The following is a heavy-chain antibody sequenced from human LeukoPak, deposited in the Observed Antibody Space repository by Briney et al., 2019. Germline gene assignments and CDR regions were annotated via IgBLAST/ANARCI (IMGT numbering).Heavy chain of an antibody. Sequence: SETLSLTCTVSGGSISSGDYYWSWIRQPPGKGLEWIGYIYYSGSTYYNPSLKSRVTISVDTSKNQFSLKLSSVTAADTAVYYCARRYLYCSSTSCYAAFDIWGQGTMVTVSS. J-gene: IGHJ3*02. D-gene: IGHD2-2*01. CDR2: IYYSGST. V-gene: IGHV4-30-4*08. CDR3: ARRYLYCSSTSCYAAFDI. CDR1: GGSISSGDYY.